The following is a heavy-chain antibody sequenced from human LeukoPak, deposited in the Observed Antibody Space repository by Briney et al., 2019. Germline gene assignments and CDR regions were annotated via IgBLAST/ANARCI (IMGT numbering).Heavy chain of an antibody. D-gene: IGHD2-2*01. V-gene: IGHV3-7*01. Sequence: PGGSLRLSCAASGFTFSSYWMSWVRQAPGKGLEWVANIKEDGSEKYYVDSVKGRFTISRDNAENSLYLQMNSLRAEDTAVYYCAGYQLLRPFDYWGQGTLVTVSS. CDR1: GFTFSSYW. CDR2: IKEDGSEK. CDR3: AGYQLLRPFDY. J-gene: IGHJ4*02.